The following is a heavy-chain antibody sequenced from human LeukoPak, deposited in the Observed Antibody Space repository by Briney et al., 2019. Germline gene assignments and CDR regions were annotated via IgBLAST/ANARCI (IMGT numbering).Heavy chain of an antibody. CDR2: IYTSGST. D-gene: IGHD4-17*01. V-gene: IGHV4-61*02. CDR3: ARGRRAVTFDY. Sequence: SETLSLTCTVSGGSISSGSYYWSWIRQPAGKGLERIGRIYTSGSTNYNPSLKSRVTISVDTSKNQFSLKLSSVTAADTAVYYCARGRRAVTFDYWGQGTPVTVSS. CDR1: GGSISSGSYY. J-gene: IGHJ4*02.